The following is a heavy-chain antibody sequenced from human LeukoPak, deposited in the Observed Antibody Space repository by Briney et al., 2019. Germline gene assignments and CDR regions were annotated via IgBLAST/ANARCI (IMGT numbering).Heavy chain of an antibody. D-gene: IGHD1-26*01. CDR3: AKGPGSYKLLFFDY. J-gene: IGHJ4*02. CDR1: GFIFSSYA. V-gene: IGHV3-23*01. Sequence: GGSLRLSCAASGFIFSSYAMSWVRQAPGKGLEWVSAISGSGGSTYYADSVKGRFTISRDNSKNTLYLQMNSLRAEDTAVYYCAKGPGSYKLLFFDYWGQGTLVTVSS. CDR2: ISGSGGST.